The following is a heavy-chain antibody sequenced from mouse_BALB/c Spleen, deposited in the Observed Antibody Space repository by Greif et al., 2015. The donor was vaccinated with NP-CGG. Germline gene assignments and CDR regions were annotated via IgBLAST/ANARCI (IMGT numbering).Heavy chain of an antibody. D-gene: IGHD2-1*01. CDR1: GFSLTSYG. CDR2: IWAGGST. CDR3: ARGGGNSYYAMDY. J-gene: IGHJ4*01. Sequence: QVHVKQSGPGLVAPSQSLSITCTVSGFSLTSYGVHRVRQPPGKGLEWLGVIWAGGSTNYNSALMSRLSISKDNSKSQVFLKMNSLQTDDTAMYYCARGGGNSYYAMDYWGQGTSVTVSS. V-gene: IGHV2-9*02.